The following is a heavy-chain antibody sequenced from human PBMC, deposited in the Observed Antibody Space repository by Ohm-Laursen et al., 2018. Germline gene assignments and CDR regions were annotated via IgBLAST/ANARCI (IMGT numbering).Heavy chain of an antibody. D-gene: IGHD4-17*01. Sequence: SSVKVSCKASGYTFISYGISWVRQAPGQGLEWMGWINTNSGGTNSAQKFQGRVTMTRDTSISTAYMELSRLRSDDTAVYYCATVDYEDYPYWGQGTQVTVSS. V-gene: IGHV1-2*02. CDR2: INTNSGGT. J-gene: IGHJ4*02. CDR1: GYTFISYG. CDR3: ATVDYEDYPY.